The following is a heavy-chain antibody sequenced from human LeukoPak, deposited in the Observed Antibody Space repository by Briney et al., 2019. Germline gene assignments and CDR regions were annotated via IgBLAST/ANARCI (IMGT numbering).Heavy chain of an antibody. V-gene: IGHV3-23*01. CDR1: GFTFSSYA. Sequence: GGSLRLSCAASGFTFSSYAMSWVRQAPGKGLEWVSAISGSGGSTYYADSVKGRFTISRDNSKNTLYLQMNSLRAEDTAVYYCAKGSSGWPWDYYYYYMDVWGKGTTVTVSS. D-gene: IGHD6-19*01. J-gene: IGHJ6*03. CDR2: ISGSGGST. CDR3: AKGSSGWPWDYYYYYMDV.